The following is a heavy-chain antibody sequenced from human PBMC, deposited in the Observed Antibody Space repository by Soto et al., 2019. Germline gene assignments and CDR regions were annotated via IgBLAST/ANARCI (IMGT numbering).Heavy chain of an antibody. CDR1: VGSVTSDYYY. CDR3: AREYSNSPEAFDS. CDR2: IYYTGST. D-gene: IGHD6-6*01. J-gene: IGHJ4*02. Sequence: NPSKTLSLTCTVSVGSVTSDYYYWIWIRHPPGKGLEWIGYIYYTGSTNYNPSLESRVTISLDTSRNQFSLKLSSVTAADTAVFYCAREYSNSPEAFDSWGQGALVTVSS. V-gene: IGHV4-61*01.